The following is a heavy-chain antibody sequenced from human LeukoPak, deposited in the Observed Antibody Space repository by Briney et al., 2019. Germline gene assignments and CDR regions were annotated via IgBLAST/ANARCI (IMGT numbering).Heavy chain of an antibody. V-gene: IGHV3-23*05. CDR3: AEGSGLDY. CDR1: GFILSSCA. J-gene: IGHJ4*02. CDR2: IDTKGTRT. Sequence: GGSLRLSCAASGFILSSCAMTWVRQAPGKGLEWVSGIDTKGTRTYYADSVKGRFTISRDNSKNTLYLQMNSLRAEDTAVYYCAEGSGLDYWGQGTLVTVSS. D-gene: IGHD2-15*01.